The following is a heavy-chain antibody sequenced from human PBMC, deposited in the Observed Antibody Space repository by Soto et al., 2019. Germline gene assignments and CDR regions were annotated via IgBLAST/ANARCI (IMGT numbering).Heavy chain of an antibody. Sequence: GGSLRLSCAASGFTFSSYAMSWVRQAPGKGLEWVSAISGSGGSTYYADSVKGRFTISRDNSKNTLYLQMNSLRAEDTAVYYCAKLSDFVVVVAARLPGYFQHWGQGTLVTVSS. V-gene: IGHV3-23*01. J-gene: IGHJ1*01. D-gene: IGHD2-15*01. CDR3: AKLSDFVVVVAARLPGYFQH. CDR1: GFTFSSYA. CDR2: ISGSGGST.